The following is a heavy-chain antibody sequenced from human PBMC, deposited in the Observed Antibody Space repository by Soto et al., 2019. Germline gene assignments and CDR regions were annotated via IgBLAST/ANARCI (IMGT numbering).Heavy chain of an antibody. V-gene: IGHV4-30-2*01. CDR2: INHSGYT. CDR3: ARLDSGDFYDSSGYFFDY. D-gene: IGHD3-22*01. J-gene: IGHJ4*02. Sequence: QLQLQESGSGLVKPSQTLSLTCAVSGGSISSGGYSWSWIRQPPGKGLEWIGYINHSGYTYYNPSLKSRVTISVDRSKNQFSLSLTSVTAADTAVYYCARLDSGDFYDSSGYFFDYWGQGTLVTVST. CDR1: GGSISSGGYS.